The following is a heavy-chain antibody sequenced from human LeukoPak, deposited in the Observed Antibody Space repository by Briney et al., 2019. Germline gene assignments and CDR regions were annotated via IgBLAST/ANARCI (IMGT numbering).Heavy chain of an antibody. CDR3: ARDGIAVFGVITGNYYYMDV. CDR2: ISHSGGT. Sequence: SETLSLTCAVHGASFSDYSWSWIRQPPGNGLEWIGEISHSGGTNYNPSLKSRVTMSVDTSNNQFSLKLKSVTAADTAVYYCARDGIAVFGVITGNYYYMDVWGNGTTVTVSS. D-gene: IGHD3-3*01. J-gene: IGHJ6*03. CDR1: GASFSDYS. V-gene: IGHV4-34*01.